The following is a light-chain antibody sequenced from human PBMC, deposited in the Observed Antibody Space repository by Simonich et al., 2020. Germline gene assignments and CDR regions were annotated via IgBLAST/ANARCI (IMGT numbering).Light chain of an antibody. CDR2: WAS. CDR3: QQYYSTPLT. V-gene: IGKV4-1*01. Sequence: DIVMTQSPDSLAVSLGERATINCKSSQSVLYSSNNKNYLAWYQQKPGQPPKLLIYWASTRESGVPDRLSGSGSGTEFTLTISSLQAEDVAVYYCQQYYSTPLTFGQGTKVEIK. J-gene: IGKJ1*01. CDR1: QSVLYSSNNKNY.